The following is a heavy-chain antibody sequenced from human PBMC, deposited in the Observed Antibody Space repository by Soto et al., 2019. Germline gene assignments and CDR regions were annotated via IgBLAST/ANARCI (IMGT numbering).Heavy chain of an antibody. J-gene: IGHJ4*02. V-gene: IGHV4-39*01. CDR1: GGSISSSNYY. D-gene: IGHD3-22*01. CDR3: ARHHWGYDSSGYYGY. CDR2: IYYSGST. Sequence: QLQLQESGPGLVKPSETLSLTCTVSGGSISSSNYYWGWIRQPPGKGLEWIGSIYYSGSTYYNPSLKSRVTISADPSKNQFSLKLSSVTAADTAVYFCARHHWGYDSSGYYGYWGQGTLVTVSS.